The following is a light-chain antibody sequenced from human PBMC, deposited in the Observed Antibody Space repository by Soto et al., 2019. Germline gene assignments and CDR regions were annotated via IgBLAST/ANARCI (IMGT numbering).Light chain of an antibody. CDR1: QDISTW. CDR3: QQANSFPYT. CDR2: AAS. J-gene: IGKJ2*01. V-gene: IGKV1D-12*01. Sequence: DIQMTQSPSSVSASVGDRVTITCRASQDISTWLAWYQQKPGKAPKLLIYAASSLQSGVPSRFSGSGSGTDFTLTIDSLQSEDFATYYCQQANSFPYTFGQGTKLEIK.